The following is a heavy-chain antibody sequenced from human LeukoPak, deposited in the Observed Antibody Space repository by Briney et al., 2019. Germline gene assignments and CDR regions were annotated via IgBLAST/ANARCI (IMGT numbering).Heavy chain of an antibody. V-gene: IGHV4-59*08. Sequence: PSETLSLTCTVSGGSISSYYWSWIRQPPGKGLEWIGYIYYSGSTNYNPSLKSRVTISVDTSKNQFSLKLSSVTAADTAVYYCARLYCSGGSCYPNWSDPWGQGTLVTVSS. J-gene: IGHJ5*02. CDR3: ARLYCSGGSCYPNWSDP. CDR1: GGSISSYY. D-gene: IGHD2-15*01. CDR2: IYYSGST.